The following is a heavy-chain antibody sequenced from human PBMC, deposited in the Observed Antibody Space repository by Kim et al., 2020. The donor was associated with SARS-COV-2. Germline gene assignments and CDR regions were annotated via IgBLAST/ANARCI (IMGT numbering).Heavy chain of an antibody. CDR1: GYPFSNYA. CDR3: ARESHLAFDL. Sequence: ASVKVSCKASGYPFSNYAMNWVRQAPGQGLEWMGWIHTKTGKPTYAQGLTGRFVFSLDTSVSTAYLQINSLKAEDTAVYYCARESHLAFDLWGQGALVTVSS. V-gene: IGHV7-4-1*02. CDR2: IHTKTGKP. J-gene: IGHJ4*02.